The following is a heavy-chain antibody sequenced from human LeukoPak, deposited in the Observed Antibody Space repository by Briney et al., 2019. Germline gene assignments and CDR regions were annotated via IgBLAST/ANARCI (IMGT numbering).Heavy chain of an antibody. CDR1: GFTVSSTY. J-gene: IGHJ4*02. D-gene: IGHD4-23*01. CDR3: ARDYGGNIRGYFDY. V-gene: IGHV3-66*01. Sequence: PGGSLRLSCAASGFTVSSTYMSWVRQAPGRGLEWVSVIYSGGSTDYADSVKGRFTISRDNSKNTLFLQMSSLRVEDTAVYYCARDYGGNIRGYFDYWGQGTLVTVSS. CDR2: IYSGGST.